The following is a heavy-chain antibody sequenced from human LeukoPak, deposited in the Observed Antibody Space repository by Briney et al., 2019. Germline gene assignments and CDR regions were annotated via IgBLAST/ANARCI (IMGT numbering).Heavy chain of an antibody. Sequence: GGSLRLSCAASGFIFDDYAMHRVRQAPGKGLEWVSGISWNSGTIGYADSVKGRFTISRDNAKNSLYLQMNSLRDEDTALYYCAKDMRLRKYYYDNCFDYWGQGTLVTVSS. D-gene: IGHD3-22*01. CDR1: GFIFDDYA. V-gene: IGHV3-9*01. CDR2: ISWNSGTI. CDR3: AKDMRLRKYYYDNCFDY. J-gene: IGHJ4*02.